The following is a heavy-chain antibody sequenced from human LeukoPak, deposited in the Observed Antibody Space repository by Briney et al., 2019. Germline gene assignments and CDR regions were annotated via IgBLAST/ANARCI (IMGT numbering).Heavy chain of an antibody. CDR1: GGSIFSYY. V-gene: IGHV4-59*12. J-gene: IGHJ5*02. Sequence: SETLSLTCTVSGGSIFSYYWSWIRQPPGKGLEWMGYIYYSGSTNYNPSLKSRVTISVDTSKNQFSLRVSSVTAADTAVYYCARDHSSSWYPVNWFDPWGQGTLVTVSS. CDR3: ARDHSSSWYPVNWFDP. CDR2: IYYSGST. D-gene: IGHD6-13*01.